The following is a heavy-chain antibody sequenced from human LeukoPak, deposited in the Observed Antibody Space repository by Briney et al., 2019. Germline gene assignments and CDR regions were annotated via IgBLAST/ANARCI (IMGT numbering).Heavy chain of an antibody. CDR2: ISGSGGST. D-gene: IGHD3-3*01. CDR3: AKDYDFWSGYYGHYFDY. J-gene: IGHJ4*02. Sequence: GGSLRLSCAASGFTFSSYAMSWVRQAPGKGLEWVSAISGSGGSTYYADSVKGRFTISRDNSKNTLYLQMNSLRAEDTAVYYCAKDYDFWSGYYGHYFDYWGQGTLVTVSS. V-gene: IGHV3-23*01. CDR1: GFTFSSYA.